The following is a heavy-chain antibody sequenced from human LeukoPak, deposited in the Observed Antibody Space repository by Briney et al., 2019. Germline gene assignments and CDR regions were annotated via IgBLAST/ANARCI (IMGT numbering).Heavy chain of an antibody. CDR1: GGTFSSYA. J-gene: IGHJ6*03. CDR3: ARRDYDFWSGYYTGMGYYMDV. D-gene: IGHD3-3*01. V-gene: IGHV1-69*13. CDR2: IIPIFGTA. Sequence: SVKVSCKASGGTFSSYAISWLRQAPGQGLEWMGGIIPIFGTANYAQKFQGRVTITADESTSTAYMELSSLRSEDTAVYYCARRDYDFWSGYYTGMGYYMDVWGKGTTVTVSS.